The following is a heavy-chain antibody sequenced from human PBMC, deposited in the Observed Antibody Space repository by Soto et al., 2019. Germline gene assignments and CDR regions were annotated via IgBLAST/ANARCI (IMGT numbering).Heavy chain of an antibody. CDR3: AKDQASGQGSFDS. Sequence: LRLSCAASGFTFNIYGMHWVRQAPDKGLEWVALISYDGSNQYYADSVKGRFTISRDNSKNTLFLQMNSLRADDTAVYYCAKDQASGQGSFDSWGQGTLVTV. CDR2: ISYDGSNQ. J-gene: IGHJ4*02. V-gene: IGHV3-30*18. CDR1: GFTFNIYG.